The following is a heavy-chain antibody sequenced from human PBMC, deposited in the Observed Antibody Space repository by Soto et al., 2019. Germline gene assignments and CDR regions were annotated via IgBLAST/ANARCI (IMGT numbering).Heavy chain of an antibody. V-gene: IGHV3-30*09. J-gene: IGHJ4*02. CDR1: GFSVSAYT. CDR3: ASWEPPLFES. D-gene: IGHD1-1*01. CDR2: ISSDGNHK. Sequence: QVQLVESGGGVVQPGRSLRLSCAASGFSVSAYTVHWVRQAPGKGLEWVAVISSDGNHKYYTDSVKGRFAISRDTSTNTVFLQMTRLRPEDTAVYYCASWEPPLFESWGQGTLVTVSS.